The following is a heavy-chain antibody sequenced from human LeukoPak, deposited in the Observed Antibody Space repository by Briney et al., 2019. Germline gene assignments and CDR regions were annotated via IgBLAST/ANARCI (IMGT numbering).Heavy chain of an antibody. J-gene: IGHJ3*02. D-gene: IGHD3-3*01. CDR1: GFTFDDYG. V-gene: IGHV3-20*04. Sequence: GGSLRLSCAASGFTFDDYGMSWVRQAPGKGLEWVSGINWNGGSTGHADSVKGRFTISRDNAKNSLYLQMNSLRAEDTALYYCARVITIFGVVIIRNAFDIWGQGTMVTVSS. CDR2: INWNGGST. CDR3: ARVITIFGVVIIRNAFDI.